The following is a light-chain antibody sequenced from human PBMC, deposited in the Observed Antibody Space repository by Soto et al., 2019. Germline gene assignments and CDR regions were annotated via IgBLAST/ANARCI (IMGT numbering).Light chain of an antibody. J-gene: IGLJ1*01. Sequence: QSALTQPASVSGSPGQSITISCSGTSGDVGSSNLASWYQQLPGKAPKLMIYEGSKRPSGVSNRISGSKSGNTASLTISGLQAEDEADYYCCSYAGSSTYVFGTGTKVTVL. CDR2: EGS. CDR3: CSYAGSSTYV. V-gene: IGLV2-23*01. CDR1: SGDVGSSNL.